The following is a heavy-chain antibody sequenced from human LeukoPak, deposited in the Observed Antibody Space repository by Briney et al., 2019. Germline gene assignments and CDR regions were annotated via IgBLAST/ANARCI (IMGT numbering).Heavy chain of an antibody. CDR3: ARTLPAAGRSYYYGMDV. J-gene: IGHJ6*02. V-gene: IGHV1-46*01. D-gene: IGHD2-2*01. CDR1: GYTFTSCY. CDR2: INPSGGST. Sequence: ASVTVSCKASGYTFTSCYMHWVRQAPGQGLEWMGIINPSGGSTSYAQKFQGRVTMTRDTSTSTVYMELSSLRSEDTAVYYCARTLPAAGRSYYYGMDVWGQGTTVTVSS.